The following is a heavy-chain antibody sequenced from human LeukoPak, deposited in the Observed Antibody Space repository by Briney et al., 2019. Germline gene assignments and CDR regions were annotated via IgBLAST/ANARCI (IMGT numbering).Heavy chain of an antibody. CDR3: ARNRFGGVMTH. CDR1: GRSISSGGYS. V-gene: IGHV4-30-2*01. CDR2: IYHSGST. D-gene: IGHD3-16*01. J-gene: IGHJ4*02. Sequence: PSETLSLTCAVSGRSISSGGYSWSWIRQPPGKGLEWIGYIYHSGSTYYNPSLKSRVTISVDRSKNQFSLKLSSVTAADTAVYYCARNRFGGVMTHWGQGTLVTVSS.